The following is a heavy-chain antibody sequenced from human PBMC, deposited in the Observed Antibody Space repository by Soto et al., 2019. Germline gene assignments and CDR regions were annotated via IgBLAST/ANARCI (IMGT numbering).Heavy chain of an antibody. D-gene: IGHD1-26*01. CDR2: IHSDGSST. CDR3: ARGDRGAFDL. V-gene: IGHV3-74*01. CDR1: GFTFSYYW. J-gene: IGHJ3*01. Sequence: EVQLVESGGGVVRPGGSLRLSCAASGFTFSYYWMHWVRQAPGKGLVWVSRIHSDGSSTTYADFVKGRFIISRDNARNTVDLQMNSVRVEYTAVYYCARGDRGAFDLWGQGTVGTVSS.